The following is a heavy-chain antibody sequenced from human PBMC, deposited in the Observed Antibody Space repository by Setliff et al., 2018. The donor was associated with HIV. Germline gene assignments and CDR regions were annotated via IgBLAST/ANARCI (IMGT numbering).Heavy chain of an antibody. D-gene: IGHD3-9*01. CDR3: AGGRYFRDIRDSRFDF. Sequence: NPSETLSLTCSVSGVSITTDGYYWSWIRHYPGKGLKWIGYMYHSGSTYYNASLASRLIMSLDPSKNQFSLKLNSMTAADTAMYYCAGGRYFRDIRDSRFDFWGQGMLVTVSS. CDR2: MYHSGST. V-gene: IGHV4-31*03. J-gene: IGHJ4*02. CDR1: GVSITTDGYY.